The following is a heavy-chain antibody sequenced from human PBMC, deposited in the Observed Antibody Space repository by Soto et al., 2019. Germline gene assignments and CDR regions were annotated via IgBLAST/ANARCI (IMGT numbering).Heavy chain of an antibody. Sequence: EVQLLESGGGLVQPGGSLRLSCAASGFTFSSYAKSWVRQAPGKGLEWVSVISGSGDSTYYADSVKGRFTISRDNSKNTLYLQMNSLRAEDTAVYYCARRTSGWYLDYWGQGTLVTVSS. CDR2: ISGSGDST. CDR1: GFTFSSYA. CDR3: ARRTSGWYLDY. V-gene: IGHV3-23*01. D-gene: IGHD6-19*01. J-gene: IGHJ4*02.